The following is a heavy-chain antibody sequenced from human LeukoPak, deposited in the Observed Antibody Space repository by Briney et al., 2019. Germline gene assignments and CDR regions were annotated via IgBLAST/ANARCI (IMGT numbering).Heavy chain of an antibody. CDR3: AKDPTYYYDSSGYYY. Sequence: GSLRLSCAASGFTFSSYAMSWVRQAPGKGLEWVSAISGSGGSTYYADSVKGRFTISRDNSKDTLYLQMNSLRAEDTAVYYCAKDPTYYYDSSGYYYWGQGTLVTVSS. J-gene: IGHJ4*02. D-gene: IGHD3-22*01. CDR1: GFTFSSYA. CDR2: ISGSGGST. V-gene: IGHV3-23*01.